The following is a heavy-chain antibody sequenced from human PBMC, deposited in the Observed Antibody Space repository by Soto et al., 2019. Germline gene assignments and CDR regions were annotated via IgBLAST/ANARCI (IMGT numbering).Heavy chain of an antibody. D-gene: IGHD6-6*01. V-gene: IGHV3-21*01. CDR2: ISSSSSYI. CDR3: ARVVREQVFRWFDR. Sequence: EVQLVESGGGLVKPGGSLRLSCAASGFTFSSYSMNWVLQAPGKGLEWVSSISSSSSYIYYADSVKGRFTISRDNAKNSVHLQRNSLRAEDTAVYYWARVVREQVFRWFDRWGQGTRVTVAS. CDR1: GFTFSSYS. J-gene: IGHJ5*02.